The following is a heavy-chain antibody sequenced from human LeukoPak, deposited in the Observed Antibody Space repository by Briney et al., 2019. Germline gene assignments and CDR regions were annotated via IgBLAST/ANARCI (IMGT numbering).Heavy chain of an antibody. Sequence: PSQTLSLTCTVSGGSISSGGYYWSWIRQHPGKGLEWIGYIYYSGSTYYDPSLKSRVTISVDTSKNQFSLKLSSVTAADTAVYYCARDSTNYGGSDAFDIWGQGTMVTVSS. CDR1: GGSISSGGYY. D-gene: IGHD4-23*01. CDR2: IYYSGST. J-gene: IGHJ3*02. CDR3: ARDSTNYGGSDAFDI. V-gene: IGHV4-31*03.